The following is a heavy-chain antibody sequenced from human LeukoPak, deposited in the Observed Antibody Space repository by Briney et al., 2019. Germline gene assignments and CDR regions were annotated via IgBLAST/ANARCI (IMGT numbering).Heavy chain of an antibody. CDR2: ISSSSSTI. CDR1: GFTFSSYS. CDR3: ARAPTHYYDSSGYRQYFDY. Sequence: GGSLRLSCAASGFTFSSYSMNWVRQAPGKGLEWVSYISSSSSTIYYADSVKGRFTISRDNAKNSLYLQMNSLRAEDTAVYYCARAPTHYYDSSGYRQYFDYWGQGTLVTVSS. D-gene: IGHD3-22*01. V-gene: IGHV3-48*01. J-gene: IGHJ4*02.